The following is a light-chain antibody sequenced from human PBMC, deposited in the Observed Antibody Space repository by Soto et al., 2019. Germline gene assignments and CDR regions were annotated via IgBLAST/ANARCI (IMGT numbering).Light chain of an antibody. Sequence: QSALTQPRSVSGSPGQSVTISCTGTSSDVGAYNYVSWYQQHPGKAPKLMIYDVTKRPSGVPDRFSGSKSGITASLTISGLQAEDEADYYCCSYAGSYTYVFGTGTKVTVL. CDR2: DVT. V-gene: IGLV2-11*01. CDR1: SSDVGAYNY. J-gene: IGLJ1*01. CDR3: CSYAGSYTYV.